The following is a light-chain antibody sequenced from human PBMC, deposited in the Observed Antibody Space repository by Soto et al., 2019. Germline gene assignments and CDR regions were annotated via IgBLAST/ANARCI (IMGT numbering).Light chain of an antibody. Sequence: DIQMTQSPPSLSAPVGDRVTITCRASQGISNYLAWYQQKPGELPKLVIYAASILQTGVPSRFSGGGSGTDFSLTISSLQPEDVATYFCQKYNSPPRTFGQGTKVDIK. J-gene: IGKJ1*01. V-gene: IGKV1-27*01. CDR2: AAS. CDR1: QGISNY. CDR3: QKYNSPPRT.